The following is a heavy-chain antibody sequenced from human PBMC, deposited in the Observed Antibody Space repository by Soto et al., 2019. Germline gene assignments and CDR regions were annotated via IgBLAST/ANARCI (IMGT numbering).Heavy chain of an antibody. CDR3: AYSSGWYRHDV. Sequence: QVQLQESGPGLVKPSGTLSLTCAVSGDSISSPKWWTWLRQPPGKGLEWIGGLVHSGTTNYNPSLKSRVTLSVDKPQNQFSLKLTSVTAADTAIYYCAYSSGWYRHDVWGQGTSVTVSS. V-gene: IGHV4-4*02. CDR2: LVHSGTT. CDR1: GDSISSPKW. J-gene: IGHJ3*01. D-gene: IGHD6-19*01.